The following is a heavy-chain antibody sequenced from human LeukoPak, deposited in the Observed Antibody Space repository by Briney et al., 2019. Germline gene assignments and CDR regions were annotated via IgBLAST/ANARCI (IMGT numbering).Heavy chain of an antibody. Sequence: SETLSLTCTVSGYSISSGYYWGWIRQPPGKGLEWIGYIYYTGSTNHNPSLKSRVTISVDTSKNQFSLKLSSVTAADTAVYYCAREWREYDSSGYYYPSYFDYWGQGTLVTVSS. D-gene: IGHD3-22*01. CDR1: GYSISSGYY. CDR2: IYYTGST. J-gene: IGHJ4*02. CDR3: AREWREYDSSGYYYPSYFDY. V-gene: IGHV4-38-2*02.